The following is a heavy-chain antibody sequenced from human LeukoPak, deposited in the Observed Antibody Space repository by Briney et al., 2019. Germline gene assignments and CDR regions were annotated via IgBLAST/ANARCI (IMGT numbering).Heavy chain of an antibody. CDR3: ARADVLRFLEWSHGNFDY. CDR2: INPSGGST. Sequence: ASVKVSCKASGYTFTSYYMHWVRQAPGQGLEWMGIINPSGGSTSYAQKFQGRVTMTRDTSTSTVYMELSSLRSEDTAVYYCARADVLRFLEWSHGNFDYWGQGTLVTVSS. CDR1: GYTFTSYY. J-gene: IGHJ4*02. V-gene: IGHV1-46*01. D-gene: IGHD3-3*01.